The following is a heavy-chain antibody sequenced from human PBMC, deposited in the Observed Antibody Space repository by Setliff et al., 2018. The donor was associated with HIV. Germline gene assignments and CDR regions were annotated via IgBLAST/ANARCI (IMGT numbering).Heavy chain of an antibody. Sequence: GGSLRLSCAVSGISASLNYMSWVRQAPGKGLEWVSTIYGGGPSYADSVKGRFTISRDNTKNTLYLQMHSLTAEDTAVYYCARPHSNRWPYAFDIWGQGTMVTV. V-gene: IGHV3-66*02. CDR1: GISASLNY. CDR2: IYGGGP. CDR3: ARPHSNRWPYAFDI. D-gene: IGHD6-13*01. J-gene: IGHJ3*02.